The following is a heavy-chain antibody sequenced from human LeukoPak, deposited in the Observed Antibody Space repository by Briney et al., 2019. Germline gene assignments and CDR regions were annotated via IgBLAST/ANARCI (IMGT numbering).Heavy chain of an antibody. J-gene: IGHJ5*02. D-gene: IGHD2-2*01. CDR3: VRGALRDCSYTSCTRGNWFDP. Sequence: PGGSLRLSCAASGFTFSSHWMHWVRQAPEKGLVGVSHINADGSATYYAASVKGRFTISRDNARNTLYLQMYSLTAEDTGVYYCVRGALRDCSYTSCTRGNWFDPWGQGTLVTVSS. CDR1: GFTFSSHW. V-gene: IGHV3-74*01. CDR2: INADGSAT.